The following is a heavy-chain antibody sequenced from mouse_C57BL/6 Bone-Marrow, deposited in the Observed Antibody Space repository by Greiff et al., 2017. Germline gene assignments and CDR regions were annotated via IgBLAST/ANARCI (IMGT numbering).Heavy chain of an antibody. CDR3: ARGSRYYFDY. Sequence: QVQLKQSGAELARPGASVKMSCKASGYTFTSYTMHWVKQRPGQGLEWIGYINPSSGYTKYNQKFKDKATLTADKSSSTAYMQLSSLTSEDSAVYYCARGSRYYFDYWGQGTTLTVSS. J-gene: IGHJ2*01. V-gene: IGHV1-4*01. CDR2: INPSSGYT. CDR1: GYTFTSYT.